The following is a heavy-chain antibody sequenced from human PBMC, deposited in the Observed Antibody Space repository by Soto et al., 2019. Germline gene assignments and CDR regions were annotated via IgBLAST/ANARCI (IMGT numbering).Heavy chain of an antibody. Sequence: ASVKVSCKASGYTFTIYDINWVRQATGQGLEWMGWMNPNSGNTGYAQKFQGRVTMTRNTSISTAYMELSSLRSEDTAVYYCARGTTGYSSSWYFRTVDPFDPWGQGTLVTVSS. V-gene: IGHV1-8*01. J-gene: IGHJ5*02. CDR1: GYTFTIYD. CDR3: ARGTTGYSSSWYFRTVDPFDP. D-gene: IGHD6-13*01. CDR2: MNPNSGNT.